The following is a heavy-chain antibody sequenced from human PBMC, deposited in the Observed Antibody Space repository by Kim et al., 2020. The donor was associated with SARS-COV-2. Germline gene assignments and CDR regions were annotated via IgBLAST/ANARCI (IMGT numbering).Heavy chain of an antibody. D-gene: IGHD3-9*01. J-gene: IGHJ3*02. CDR2: INYSGST. Sequence: SETLSLTCAVYGGSFSGYYWSWIRQLPGKGLERIGVINYSGSTNYNPSLKSRVTISVDTSKNQFSLKLSSVTAADTAVYYCARGGWRYFDWPDAFDIWGQGTMVTVSS. CDR3: ARGGWRYFDWPDAFDI. CDR1: GGSFSGYY. V-gene: IGHV4-34*01.